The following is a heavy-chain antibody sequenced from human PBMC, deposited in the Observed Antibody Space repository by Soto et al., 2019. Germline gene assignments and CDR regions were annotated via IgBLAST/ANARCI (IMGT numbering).Heavy chain of an antibody. V-gene: IGHV1-69*02. CDR2: IIHILGIA. CDR3: ARGGPYSSSSYDY. Sequence: QVQLVQSGAEVKKPGSSVKVSCKASGGTFSSYTISWVRQAPGQGLEWMGRIIHILGIANYAQKFQGRVTITADKSTSTAYMELSSLRSEEMAVYYCARGGPYSSSSYDYWGQGTLATVSS. CDR1: GGTFSSYT. J-gene: IGHJ4*02. D-gene: IGHD6-6*01.